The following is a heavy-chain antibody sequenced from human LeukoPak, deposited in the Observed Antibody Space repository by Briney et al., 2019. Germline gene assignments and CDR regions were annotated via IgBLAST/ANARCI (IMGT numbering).Heavy chain of an antibody. D-gene: IGHD3-10*01. V-gene: IGHV3-30-3*01. CDR1: GFTFSSYA. Sequence: GGSLRLSCAASGFTFSSYAMHWVRQAPGKGLEWVAVISYDGSNKYYADSVKGRFTISRDNSKNTLYLQMNSLRAEDTAVYYCARSGELLSVNYFDYWGQGTLVTVSS. CDR3: ARSGELLSVNYFDY. J-gene: IGHJ4*02. CDR2: ISYDGSNK.